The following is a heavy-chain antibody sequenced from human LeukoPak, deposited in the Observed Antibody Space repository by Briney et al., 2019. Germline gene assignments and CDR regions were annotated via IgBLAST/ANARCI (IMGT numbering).Heavy chain of an antibody. CDR3: ARRLISGYYYYFDY. Sequence: GESLKISCKGSGYSFTNSWIAWVRQMPGKGLEWMGIIYPGDSDIKYSPSFQGQVTISADKSIGTAYLQWSSLKASDTAMYYCARRLISGYYYYFDYWGQGTLVTVSS. V-gene: IGHV5-51*01. CDR1: GYSFTNSW. J-gene: IGHJ4*02. CDR2: IYPGDSDI. D-gene: IGHD3-22*01.